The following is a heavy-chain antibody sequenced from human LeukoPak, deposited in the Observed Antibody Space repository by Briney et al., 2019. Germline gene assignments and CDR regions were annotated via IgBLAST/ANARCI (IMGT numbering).Heavy chain of an antibody. Sequence: PSETLSLTCTVSGGSFRSYYWSWIRQPAGKGLEWIGRIYSSGSTNYNPSLKSRVTMSVDTSMNQFPLKLSSVTAADTAVYYCATHGGGYSYGYETWGQGTLVTVSS. CDR2: IYSSGST. CDR1: GGSFRSYY. D-gene: IGHD5-18*01. J-gene: IGHJ5*02. V-gene: IGHV4-4*07. CDR3: ATHGGGYSYGYET.